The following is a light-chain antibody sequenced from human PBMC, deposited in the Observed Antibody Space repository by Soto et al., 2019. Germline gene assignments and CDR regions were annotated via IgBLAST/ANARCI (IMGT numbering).Light chain of an antibody. CDR2: DVS. CDR3: SSYTISSTWV. Sequence: QSVLTQPASVSGAPGQSITISCTGTSSDVGAYNYVSWYQQHPGKAPKFLIYDVSNRPSGVSNRFSGSKSDNTASLTISGLQAEDEADYYCSSYTISSTWVFGGGTKLTVL. V-gene: IGLV2-14*01. J-gene: IGLJ3*02. CDR1: SSDVGAYNY.